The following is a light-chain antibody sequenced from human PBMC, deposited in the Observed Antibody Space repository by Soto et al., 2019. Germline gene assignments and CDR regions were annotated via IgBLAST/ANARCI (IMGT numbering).Light chain of an antibody. CDR3: AAWDDSLHNVI. CDR2: NNN. CDR1: SSNIGSHA. Sequence: QTVVTQPPSASGTPGQRVTISCSGSSSNIGSHAVNWYQKFPGTAPKLVMYNNNQRSSGVPDRFSGSRSGSSASLAISGLQSEDEADYYCAAWDDSLHNVIFGGGTKLTVL. J-gene: IGLJ2*01. V-gene: IGLV1-44*01.